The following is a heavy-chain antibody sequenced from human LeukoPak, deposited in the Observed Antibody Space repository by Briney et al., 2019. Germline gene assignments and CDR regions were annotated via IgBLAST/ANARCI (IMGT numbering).Heavy chain of an antibody. D-gene: IGHD1-26*01. V-gene: IGHV4-4*07. CDR3: ARGPSEVGATADY. CDR2: ISTSGGT. CDR1: GGSISSYY. Sequence: SETLSLTCTVSGGSISSYYWSWIRQPAGKGLESIGHISTSGGTNYNPSLKSRVTISVDTSKNQFSLKLSSVTAADTAVYYCARGPSEVGATADYWGQGTLVTVSS. J-gene: IGHJ4*02.